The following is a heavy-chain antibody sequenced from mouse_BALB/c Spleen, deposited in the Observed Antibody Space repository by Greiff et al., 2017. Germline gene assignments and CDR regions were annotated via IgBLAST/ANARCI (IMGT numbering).Heavy chain of an antibody. V-gene: IGHV2-2*02. Sequence: VKVVESGPGLVQPSQSLSITCTVSGFSLTSYGVHWVRQSPGKGLEWLGVIWSGGSTDYNAAFISRLSISKDNSKSQVFFKMNSLQANDTAIYYCARGGYGYDVDYYAMDYWGQGTSVTVSS. CDR3: ARGGYGYDVDYYAMDY. J-gene: IGHJ4*01. D-gene: IGHD2-2*01. CDR1: GFSLTSYG. CDR2: IWSGGST.